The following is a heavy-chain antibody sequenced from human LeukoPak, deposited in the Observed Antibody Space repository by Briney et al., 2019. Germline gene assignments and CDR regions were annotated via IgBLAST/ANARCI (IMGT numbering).Heavy chain of an antibody. V-gene: IGHV3-30*18. CDR2: ITYDGYYK. Sequence: GGSLRLSCAGSGFTFSNYGMHWVRQAPGKGLEWVALITYDGYYKYYADSVKGRFTISRDNSKNMYLQMNSLRAEDTAIYYCAKDLISMVRGSPMDVWGQGTTVTVSS. CDR3: AKDLISMVRGSPMDV. J-gene: IGHJ6*02. D-gene: IGHD3-10*01. CDR1: GFTFSNYG.